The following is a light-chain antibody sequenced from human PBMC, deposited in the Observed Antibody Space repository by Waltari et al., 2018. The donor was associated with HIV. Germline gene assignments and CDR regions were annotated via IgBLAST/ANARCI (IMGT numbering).Light chain of an antibody. CDR3: ATWDDSLNGPV. J-gene: IGLJ3*02. V-gene: IGLV1-44*01. CDR2: TTN. CDR1: ISNIGSNT. Sequence: QSVLTQPPSASGTPGQRVTISCSGSISNIGSNTVNWYQQLPGTAPKLPIYTTNQRPSGVPDRFSGSESAASASLAIGGLQSDDGADYYCATWDDSLNGPVFGGGTKLTGL.